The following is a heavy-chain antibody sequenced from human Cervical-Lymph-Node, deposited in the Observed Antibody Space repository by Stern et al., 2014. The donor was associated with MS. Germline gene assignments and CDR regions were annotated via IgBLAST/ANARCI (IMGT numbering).Heavy chain of an antibody. D-gene: IGHD3-10*01. V-gene: IGHV1-2*06. CDR2: INPNSGGT. J-gene: IGHJ6*02. CDR3: ARDPDDGSLDV. Sequence: VQLVESGAEVKKPAASVKVSCKASGYTFTVYYINWVRQAPGQGLEWMGRINPNSGGTNYAQKFQGRVTMTRDTSISTAYMELSRLRSDDTAVYYCARDPDDGSLDVWGQGTTVTVSS. CDR1: GYTFTVYY.